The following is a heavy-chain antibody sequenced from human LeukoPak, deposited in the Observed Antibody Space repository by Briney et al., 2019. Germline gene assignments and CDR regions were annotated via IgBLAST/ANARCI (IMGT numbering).Heavy chain of an antibody. Sequence: SETLSLTCAVHGASFTGYSWSWIRQPPGKGLEWIGEVNRVGYTIYNPSLKSRVTISIYTSTTQFSLRLTSVTVADTAVYFCARERVVSDYNWFDPWGQGTLVTVSS. CDR2: VNRVGYT. V-gene: IGHV4-34*01. CDR1: GASFTGYS. J-gene: IGHJ5*02. D-gene: IGHD6-25*01. CDR3: ARERVVSDYNWFDP.